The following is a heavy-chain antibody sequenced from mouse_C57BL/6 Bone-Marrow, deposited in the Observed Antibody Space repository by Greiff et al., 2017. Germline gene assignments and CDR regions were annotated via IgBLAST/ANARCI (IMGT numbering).Heavy chain of an antibody. J-gene: IGHJ3*01. D-gene: IGHD3-3*01. CDR3: ARDGTWFAY. CDR1: GYTFTSYW. V-gene: IGHV1-50*01. CDR2: IDPSDSYT. Sequence: QVQLQQPGAELVKPGASVKLSCKASGYTFTSYWMQWVKQRPGQGLEWIGEIDPSDSYTNYNQKFKGKATLTVDTSSGTAYLQLSSLTSEDSAVYYCARDGTWFAYWGQGTMVTVSA.